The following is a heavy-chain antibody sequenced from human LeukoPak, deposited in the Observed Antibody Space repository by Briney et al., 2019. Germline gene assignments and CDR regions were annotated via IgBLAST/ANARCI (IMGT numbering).Heavy chain of an antibody. J-gene: IGHJ4*02. CDR3: ARVWELSFDY. D-gene: IGHD1-26*01. V-gene: IGHV3-53*01. CDR2: SYNGGTS. Sequence: GGSLRLSCAASGFTVSTDHMSWVRQAPGKGLEWVAISYNGGTSQHAESVKGRFTISRDNSKNTLYLQMNSLRAEDTALYYCARVWELSFDYWGQGTLVTVSS. CDR1: GFTVSTDH.